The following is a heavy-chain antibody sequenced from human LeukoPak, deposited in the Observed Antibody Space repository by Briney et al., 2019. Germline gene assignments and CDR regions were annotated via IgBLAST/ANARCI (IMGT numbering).Heavy chain of an antibody. CDR2: ISSSSGYI. Sequence: GGSLRLSCAASGFTVSSNYMSWVRQAPGKGLEWVSSISSSSGYIFYADSVKGRFTISRDNSKKIVYLQMDSLRVDDTAVYYCARGGYQPYYYMDVWGTGTTVTVSS. V-gene: IGHV3-21*01. CDR1: GFTVSSNY. D-gene: IGHD2-2*01. J-gene: IGHJ6*03. CDR3: ARGGYQPYYYMDV.